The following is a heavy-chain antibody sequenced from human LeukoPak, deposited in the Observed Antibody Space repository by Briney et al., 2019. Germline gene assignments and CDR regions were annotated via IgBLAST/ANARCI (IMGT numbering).Heavy chain of an antibody. Sequence: GGSLRLSCAASGFTFSRYYMHWVRQAPGKGLVWVSRINSDGSSTTYADSVKGRFTISRDNAKNTLYLQMNSLKVEDTAVYYCTRVFVGDEYSSSGYWGQGTLVTVAS. CDR2: INSDGSST. CDR1: GFTFSRYY. V-gene: IGHV3-74*01. CDR3: TRVFVGDEYSSSGY. J-gene: IGHJ4*02. D-gene: IGHD6-13*01.